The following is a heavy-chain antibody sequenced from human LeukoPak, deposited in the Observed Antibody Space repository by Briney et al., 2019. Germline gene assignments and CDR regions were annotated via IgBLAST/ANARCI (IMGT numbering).Heavy chain of an antibody. V-gene: IGHV1-69*01. D-gene: IGHD5-18*01. CDR3: AQYSYDLNNFHY. CDR2: IIPIFGTA. J-gene: IGHJ4*02. Sequence: SVKLSCKASGGTFSSYAISWVRQAPGQGLELMGGIIPIFGTANNAQKFQGRVTFTADESTSTAYMDLSSLRSEDTAVYYCAQYSYDLNNFHYWGQGTLVTVSS. CDR1: GGTFSSYA.